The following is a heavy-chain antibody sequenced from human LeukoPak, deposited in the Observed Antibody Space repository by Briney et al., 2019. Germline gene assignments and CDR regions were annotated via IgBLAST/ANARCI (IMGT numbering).Heavy chain of an antibody. J-gene: IGHJ4*02. Sequence: ASVKVSCKASVYTFTDYYIHWVRQAPGQGVEWMGWTSPKSGATNSAQKFQDRVTMTRDTSISTAYMELSSLRSDDTAVYYCARLCTSGCWGFDYWGQGTLVTVSS. CDR2: TSPKSGAT. CDR1: VYTFTDYY. D-gene: IGHD6-19*01. CDR3: ARLCTSGCWGFDY. V-gene: IGHV1-2*02.